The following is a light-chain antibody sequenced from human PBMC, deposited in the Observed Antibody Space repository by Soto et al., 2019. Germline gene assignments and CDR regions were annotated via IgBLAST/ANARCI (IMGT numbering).Light chain of an antibody. CDR2: GAS. CDR3: QQYNNWPSIT. V-gene: IGKV3D-15*01. CDR1: QSVSSN. J-gene: IGKJ5*01. Sequence: IVVTHSPATLSVSPGERATLSCRASQSVSSNLAWYQQKPGQAPRLLIYGASTRATGIPARFSGSGSGTEFTLTISSLQSEDFAVYYCQQYNNWPSITFGQGTRLEI.